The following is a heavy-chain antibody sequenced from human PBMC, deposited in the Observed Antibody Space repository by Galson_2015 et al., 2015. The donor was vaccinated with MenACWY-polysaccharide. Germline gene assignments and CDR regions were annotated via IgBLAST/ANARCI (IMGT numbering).Heavy chain of an antibody. Sequence: ETLSLTCTVSGGSISSYYWSWIRQPAGKGLEWIGRIYTSGSTNYNASLKSRVTMSVDTSKNQFSLKLSSVTAADTAVYYCARLWYYYDSSGYRESNDAFDIGGQGTMVTVSS. CDR2: IYTSGST. CDR3: ARLWYYYDSSGYRESNDAFDI. D-gene: IGHD3-22*01. CDR1: GGSISSYY. V-gene: IGHV4-4*07. J-gene: IGHJ3*02.